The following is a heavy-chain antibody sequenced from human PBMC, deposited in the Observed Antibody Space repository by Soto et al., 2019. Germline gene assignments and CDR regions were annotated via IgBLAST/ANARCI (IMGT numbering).Heavy chain of an antibody. CDR3: ASVSRGMLYFDY. D-gene: IGHD3-10*01. CDR1: GGSISSSSYY. V-gene: IGHV4-39*01. CDR2: IYFSGST. J-gene: IGHJ4*02. Sequence: SETLSLTCTVSGGSISSSSYYWGWIRQPPGKGLEWIGSIYFSGSTYYNPSLKSRVTISVDTFKNQFSLKLSSVTAADTAVYYCASVSRGMLYFDYWGQGTLVTVSS.